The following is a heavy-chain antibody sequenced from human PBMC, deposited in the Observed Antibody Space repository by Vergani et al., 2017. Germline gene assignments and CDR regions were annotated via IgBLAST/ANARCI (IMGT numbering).Heavy chain of an antibody. CDR3: ARRLPNWGSRGFDY. Sequence: QVQLVQSGAEVKKPGASVKVSCKASGYTFTSYYMHWVRQAPGQGLEWMGIINPNSGGTNYAQKFQGRVTMTRDTSISTAYMELSRLRSDDTAVYYCARRLPNWGSRGFDYWGQGTLVTVSS. CDR2: INPNSGGT. CDR1: GYTFTSYY. V-gene: IGHV1-2*02. J-gene: IGHJ4*02. D-gene: IGHD7-27*01.